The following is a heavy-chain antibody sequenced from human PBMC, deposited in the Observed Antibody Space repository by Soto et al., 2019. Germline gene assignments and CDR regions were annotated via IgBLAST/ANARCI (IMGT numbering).Heavy chain of an antibody. CDR2: IYYSGST. Sequence: SETLSLTCTVSGGSISSYYWSWIRQPPGKGLEWIGYIYYSGSTNYNPSLKSRVTISVDTSKNPFSLKLSSVTAADTAVYYCARGEVVPAAMPTYYYYYMDVWGKGTTVTVSS. CDR3: ARGEVVPAAMPTYYYYYMDV. CDR1: GGSISSYY. V-gene: IGHV4-59*01. D-gene: IGHD2-2*01. J-gene: IGHJ6*03.